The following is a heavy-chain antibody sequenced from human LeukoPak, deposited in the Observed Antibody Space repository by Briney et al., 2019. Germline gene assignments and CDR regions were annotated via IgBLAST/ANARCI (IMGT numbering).Heavy chain of an antibody. Sequence: GASVKVSCKASGYTFTSYYMHWVRQAPGQGLEWMGIINPSGGSTSYAQKFQGGVTITADKSTSTAYMELSSLISDDTAVYYCARVDTVNYYYYMDVWGKGTPVTVSS. J-gene: IGHJ6*03. CDR2: INPSGGST. V-gene: IGHV1-46*01. CDR3: ARVDTVNYYYYMDV. CDR1: GYTFTSYY. D-gene: IGHD5-18*01.